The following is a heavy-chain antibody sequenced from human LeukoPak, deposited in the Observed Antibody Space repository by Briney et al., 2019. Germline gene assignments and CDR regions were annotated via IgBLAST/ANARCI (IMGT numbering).Heavy chain of an antibody. Sequence: GGSLRLSCAPTGFSFSDYWMHWVRQAPGKGLAWVSRINTDGTTTNHADSVTGRFTISRDNAKNMLYLQMNSLRAEDTAVYYCVRGGLEPFDIWGQGTMVTVSS. V-gene: IGHV3-74*01. CDR3: VRGGLEPFDI. J-gene: IGHJ3*02. CDR1: GFSFSDYW. D-gene: IGHD1-1*01. CDR2: INTDGTTT.